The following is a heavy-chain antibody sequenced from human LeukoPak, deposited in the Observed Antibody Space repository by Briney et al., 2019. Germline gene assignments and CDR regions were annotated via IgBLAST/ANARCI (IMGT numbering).Heavy chain of an antibody. CDR2: IKSKTDGGTT. J-gene: IGHJ6*03. Sequence: GGSLRLSCAASGFTFSNAWMSWVRQAPGMGLEWVGRIKSKTDGGTTDYAAPVKGRFTISRDDSKNTLYLQMNSLKTEDTAVYYCTTDPLHTMYSGSSYYYYYYMDVWGKGTTVTVSS. CDR3: TTDPLHTMYSGSSYYYYYYMDV. D-gene: IGHD1-26*01. CDR1: GFTFSNAW. V-gene: IGHV3-15*01.